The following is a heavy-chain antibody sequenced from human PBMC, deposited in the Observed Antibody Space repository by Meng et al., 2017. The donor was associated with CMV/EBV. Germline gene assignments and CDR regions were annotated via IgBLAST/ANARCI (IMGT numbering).Heavy chain of an antibody. CDR3: ARDVYYYDSSGYYIDY. D-gene: IGHD3-22*01. Sequence: GESLKISCAASGFTFSSYSMSWVRQAPGKGLEWVSSISSSSSYIYYADSVKGRFTISRDNAKNSLYLQMNSLRAEDTTVYYCARDVYYYDSSGYYIDYWGQGTLVTVSS. CDR1: GFTFSSYS. J-gene: IGHJ4*02. V-gene: IGHV3-21*01. CDR2: ISSSSSYI.